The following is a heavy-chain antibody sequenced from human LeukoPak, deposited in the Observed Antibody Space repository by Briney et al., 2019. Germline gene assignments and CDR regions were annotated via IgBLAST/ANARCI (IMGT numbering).Heavy chain of an antibody. V-gene: IGHV4-39*07. D-gene: IGHD3-3*01. CDR3: ARVGENYDFWSGYYTPPNFDY. Sequence: SETLSLTCTVSGGSVSSSSFYWGWIRQPPGKGLEWIGSIYLSGSTYYNPSLKSRVTISVDTSKNQFSLKLSSVTAADTAVYYCARVGENYDFWSGYYTPPNFDYWGQGTLVTVSS. CDR1: GGSVSSSSFY. J-gene: IGHJ4*02. CDR2: IYLSGST.